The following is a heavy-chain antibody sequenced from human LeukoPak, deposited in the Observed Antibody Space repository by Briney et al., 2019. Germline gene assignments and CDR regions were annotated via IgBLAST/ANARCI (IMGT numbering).Heavy chain of an antibody. Sequence: GGSLRLSCAASGFTFSSYSMNWVRQSPGKGLEWVSSISSSSSYIYYADSVKGRFTISRDNAKNSLYLQMNSLRAEDTAVYYCARDEYSGYVHFDYWGQGTLVTVSS. CDR3: ARDEYSGYVHFDY. CDR1: GFTFSSYS. J-gene: IGHJ4*02. V-gene: IGHV3-21*01. CDR2: ISSSSSYI. D-gene: IGHD5-12*01.